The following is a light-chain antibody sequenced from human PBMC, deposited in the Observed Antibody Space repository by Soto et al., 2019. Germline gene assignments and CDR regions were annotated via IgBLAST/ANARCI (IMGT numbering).Light chain of an antibody. CDR3: QQSFSDPPLS. V-gene: IGKV1-9*01. J-gene: IGKJ4*01. Sequence: IQLTQSPSSLSASVGDRVTITCRASQDISGYVAWYQQRPGRAPQLLIYAASALQTGVPSRFSGSGSGTDFTLTITSLQPEDFATYYCQQSFSDPPLSFGGGTRVEVK. CDR2: AAS. CDR1: QDISGY.